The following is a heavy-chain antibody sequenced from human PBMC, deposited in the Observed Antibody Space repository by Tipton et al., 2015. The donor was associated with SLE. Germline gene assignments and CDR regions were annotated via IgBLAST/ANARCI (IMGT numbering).Heavy chain of an antibody. CDR2: IYYSGST. CDR3: ARHRGLVATINNWFDP. CDR1: GGSFSAYY. D-gene: IGHD5-12*01. V-gene: IGHV4-34*01. Sequence: TLSLTCAVYGGSFSAYYWSWIRQPPGKGLEWIGRIYYSGSTYYNPSLKSRVTISVDTSKNQFSLKLSSVTAADTAVYYCARHRGLVATINNWFDPWGQGTLVTVSS. J-gene: IGHJ5*02.